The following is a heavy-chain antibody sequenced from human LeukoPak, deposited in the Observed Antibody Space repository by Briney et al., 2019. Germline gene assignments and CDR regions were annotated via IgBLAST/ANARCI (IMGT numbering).Heavy chain of an antibody. CDR1: GYTFTSYG. J-gene: IGHJ6*03. CDR2: ISAYNGNT. Sequence: GASVKVSCKASGYTFTSYGISWVRQAPGQGLEWMGWISAYNGNTNYAQKLQGRVTMTTDTSTSTAYMELRSLRSDDTAVYYCARRLVLRYFDWLLLGYYYYYMDVWGKGTTVTVSS. CDR3: ARRLVLRYFDWLLLGYYYYYMDV. V-gene: IGHV1-18*01. D-gene: IGHD3-9*01.